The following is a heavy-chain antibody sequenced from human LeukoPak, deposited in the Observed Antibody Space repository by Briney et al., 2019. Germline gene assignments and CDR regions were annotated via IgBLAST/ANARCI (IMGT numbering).Heavy chain of an antibody. D-gene: IGHD2-8*01. CDR1: GFTFSSYA. Sequence: GGSLRLSCAASGFTFSSYAMHWVRQAPGKGLEWVAVISYDGSNKYYADSVKGRFTISRDNSKNTLYLQTNSLRAEDTAVYYCARDGRVYATLYYYYMDVWGKGTTVTVSS. V-gene: IGHV3-30*04. J-gene: IGHJ6*03. CDR2: ISYDGSNK. CDR3: ARDGRVYATLYYYYMDV.